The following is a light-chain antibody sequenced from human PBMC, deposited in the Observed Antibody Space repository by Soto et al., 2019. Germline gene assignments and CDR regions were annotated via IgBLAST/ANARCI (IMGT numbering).Light chain of an antibody. CDR1: QSITTY. J-gene: IGKJ1*01. CDR2: AAS. Sequence: DIQMNQSPSSLSASVGDRVTITCRASQSITTYLNWFQQKPGKAPTLLIYAASSLQSGVSSRFSGGGSGTEFTLTISSLQPDDFATYYCQQYKTYWTFGPGTKVDIK. CDR3: QQYKTYWT. V-gene: IGKV1-16*01.